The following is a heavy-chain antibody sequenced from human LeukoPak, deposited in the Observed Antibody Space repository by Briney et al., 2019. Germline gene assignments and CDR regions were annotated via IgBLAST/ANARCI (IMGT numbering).Heavy chain of an antibody. CDR2: LHGNGDET. CDR1: GVTFSSYA. V-gene: IGHV3-23*01. D-gene: IGHD6-19*01. CDR3: AAKRMAGTGYYFES. Sequence: GGSLRLSCAASGVTFSSYAMNWVRQAPGKGLEWVSSLHGNGDETHYADSVKGRFTISRDNSNATLYLQMNSLRADDTALYYCAAKRMAGTGYYFESWGQGTLVTVSS. J-gene: IGHJ4*02.